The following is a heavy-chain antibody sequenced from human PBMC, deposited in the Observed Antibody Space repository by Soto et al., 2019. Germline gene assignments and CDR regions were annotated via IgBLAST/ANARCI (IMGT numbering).Heavy chain of an antibody. D-gene: IGHD5-18*01. CDR2: INHSGST. J-gene: IGHJ6*02. V-gene: IGHV4-34*01. CDR1: GGSFSGYY. Sequence: PSETLSLTCAVYGGSFSGYYWSWIRQPPGKGLEWIGEINHSGSTNYNPSLKSRVTISVDTSKNQFSLKLSSVTAADTAVYYCASRSRGYSYGYRMRAEYYYYGMGVWAQGTTVTVSS. CDR3: ASRSRGYSYGYRMRAEYYYYGMGV.